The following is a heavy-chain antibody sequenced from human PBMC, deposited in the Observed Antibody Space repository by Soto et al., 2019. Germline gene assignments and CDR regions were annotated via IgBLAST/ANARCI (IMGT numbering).Heavy chain of an antibody. V-gene: IGHV4-30-4*01. CDR2: IYYRGST. CDR3: ARSITMIVVDPLRFDS. J-gene: IGHJ4*02. CDR1: GASISSGDYY. Sequence: TLSITCPVSGASISSGDYYWNWIREPPGKGLEWIGYIYYRGSTYYNPSLKSRVAISIDTSKNQFSLKLRSVTAADTAVYYCARSITMIVVDPLRFDSWGQGTLVTVYS. D-gene: IGHD3-22*01.